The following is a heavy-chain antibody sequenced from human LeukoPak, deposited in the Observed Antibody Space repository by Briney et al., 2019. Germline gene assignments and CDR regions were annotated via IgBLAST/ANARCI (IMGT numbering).Heavy chain of an antibody. J-gene: IGHJ6*02. CDR1: GYTFTSYY. V-gene: IGHV1-46*01. D-gene: IGHD3-22*01. CDR3: ARDKTYYYDSSVLVYYYYGMDV. Sequence: ASVKVSCKASGYTFTSYYMHWVRQAPGQGLEWMGIINPSGGSTSYAQKFQGRVTMTRDTSTSTVYMELSSLRSEDTAVYYCARDKTYYYDSSVLVYYYYGMDVWGQGTTVTVSS. CDR2: INPSGGST.